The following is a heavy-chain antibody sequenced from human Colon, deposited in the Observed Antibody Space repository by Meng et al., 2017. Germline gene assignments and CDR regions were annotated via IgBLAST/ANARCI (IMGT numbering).Heavy chain of an antibody. CDR1: GFTFSSYA. J-gene: IGHJ4*02. D-gene: IGHD1-26*01. CDR3: AKDGQALGATFDY. CDR2: ISGSGSST. V-gene: IGHV3-23*01. Sequence: GESLKISCAASGFTFSSYAMSWVRQAPGKGLEWVSAISGSGSSTYYADSVKGRFTISRDNSKNTLYLQMNSLRAEDTAVYYCAKDGQALGATFDYWGQGTLVTVSS.